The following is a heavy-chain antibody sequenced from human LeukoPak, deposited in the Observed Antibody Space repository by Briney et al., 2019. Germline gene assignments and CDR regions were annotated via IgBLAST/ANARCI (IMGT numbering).Heavy chain of an antibody. V-gene: IGHV4-4*03. D-gene: IGHD6-13*01. CDR1: GGSISSSNW. CDR3: ARIAAAGPYWYFDL. CDR2: FYHSGST. J-gene: IGHJ2*01. Sequence: PETLSLTCAVSGGSISSSNWWSWVRQPPGKGLEWIGEFYHSGSTNYNPSLKSPVTISVDKSTNQFSLKLSSVPATDTAVYYCARIAAAGPYWYFDLWGRGTLVTVSS.